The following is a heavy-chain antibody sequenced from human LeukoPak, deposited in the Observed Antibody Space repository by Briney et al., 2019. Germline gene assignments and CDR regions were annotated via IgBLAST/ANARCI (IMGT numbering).Heavy chain of an antibody. J-gene: IGHJ5*02. CDR3: ARRSSSGWSDNWFDP. CDR1: GYSISSGYY. CDR2: IYHSGST. V-gene: IGHV4-38-2*02. Sequence: SETLSLTCTVSGYSISSGYYWGWIRQPPGKGLEWIGGIYHSGSTYYNPSLKSRVTISVDTSKNQFSLKLSSVTAADTAVYYCARRSSSGWSDNWFDPWGQGTLVTVSS. D-gene: IGHD6-19*01.